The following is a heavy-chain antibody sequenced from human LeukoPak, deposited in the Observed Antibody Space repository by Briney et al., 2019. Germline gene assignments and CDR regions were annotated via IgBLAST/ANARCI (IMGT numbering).Heavy chain of an antibody. Sequence: GGSLRLSCAASGFTFSSYWMSWVRQAPGKGLEWVANIKQDGSEKYYVDSVKGRFTISRDSAKNSLYLQMNSLRAEDTAVYYCARPYGGNSKSVFDYWGQGTLVTVSS. CDR3: ARPYGGNSKSVFDY. CDR1: GFTFSSYW. V-gene: IGHV3-7*01. D-gene: IGHD4-23*01. J-gene: IGHJ4*02. CDR2: IKQDGSEK.